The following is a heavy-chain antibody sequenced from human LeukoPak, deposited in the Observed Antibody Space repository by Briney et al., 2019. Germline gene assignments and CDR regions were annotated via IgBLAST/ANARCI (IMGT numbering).Heavy chain of an antibody. V-gene: IGHV3-23*01. CDR1: GFIVCNYA. CDR3: ARVLSGYYHFYYYYYYMDV. D-gene: IGHD3-22*01. Sequence: RGSLRLSCAASGFIVCNYAMTWVRQAPGEGLEWVSAIGYSAGDTYYADSVKGRVTISRDYSKNTLYLQMNSLRAEDTAVYYCARVLSGYYHFYYYYYYMDVWGKGTTVTVSS. CDR2: IGYSAGDT. J-gene: IGHJ6*03.